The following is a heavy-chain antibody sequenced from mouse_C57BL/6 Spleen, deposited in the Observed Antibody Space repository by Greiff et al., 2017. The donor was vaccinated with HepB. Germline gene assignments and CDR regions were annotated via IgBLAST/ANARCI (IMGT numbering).Heavy chain of an antibody. J-gene: IGHJ1*03. D-gene: IGHD2-5*01. Sequence: QVQLQQSGAELVMPGASVKLSCKASGYTFTSYWMHWVKQRPGQGLEWIGEIDPSDSYTNYNQKFKGKSTLTVDKSSSTAYMQLSSLTSEDSAIYYCARPYSNWYFDVWGTGTTVTVSS. CDR3: ARPYSNWYFDV. CDR2: IDPSDSYT. V-gene: IGHV1-69*01. CDR1: GYTFTSYW.